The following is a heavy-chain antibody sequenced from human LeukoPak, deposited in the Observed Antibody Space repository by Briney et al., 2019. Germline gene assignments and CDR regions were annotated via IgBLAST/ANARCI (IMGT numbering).Heavy chain of an antibody. CDR3: TKVSDWGRPSYIDY. CDR2: ITGSGDNT. CDR1: GFTFTTYT. J-gene: IGHJ4*02. D-gene: IGHD7-27*01. V-gene: IGHV3-23*01. Sequence: PGGSLRLSCAASGFTFTTYTMNWVRQAPGKGLEWVSAITGSGDNTYYADSVKGRFTISRDNSKNTLYLQMNSLRAEDTAVYYCTKVSDWGRPSYIDYWGQGTLVTVSS.